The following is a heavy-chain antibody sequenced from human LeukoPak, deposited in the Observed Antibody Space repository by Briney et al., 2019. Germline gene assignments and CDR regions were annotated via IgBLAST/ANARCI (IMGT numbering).Heavy chain of an antibody. CDR1: RFTFGDFA. D-gene: IGHD5-24*01. CDR3: ATGDDRGTMATINYFDY. J-gene: IGHJ4*02. Sequence: GGSLRLSCAASRFTFGDFAMHWVRQAPGKGLEWVSGISWNSGSIGYADSVKGRFTISRDNAKNSLYLQMNSLRAEDTALYYCATGDDRGTMATINYFDYWGQGTLVTVSS. CDR2: ISWNSGSI. V-gene: IGHV3-9*01.